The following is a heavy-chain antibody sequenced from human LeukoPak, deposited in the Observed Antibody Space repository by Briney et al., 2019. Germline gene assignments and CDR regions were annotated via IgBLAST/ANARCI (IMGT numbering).Heavy chain of an antibody. CDR1: GFAFSSSG. CDR3: AKSYDFWSGYPFGYYYMDV. V-gene: IGHV3-23*01. J-gene: IGHJ6*03. Sequence: GGSLRLSCAASGFAFSSSGMHWVRQAPGKGREWVSAISGSGGSTYYADSVKGRFTISRDNSKNTLYLQMNSLRAEDTAVYYCAKSYDFWSGYPFGYYYMDVWGKGTTVTVSS. CDR2: ISGSGGST. D-gene: IGHD3-3*01.